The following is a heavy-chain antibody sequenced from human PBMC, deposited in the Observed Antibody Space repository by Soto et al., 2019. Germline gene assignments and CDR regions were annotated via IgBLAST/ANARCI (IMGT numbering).Heavy chain of an antibody. J-gene: IGHJ1*01. CDR2: ISGSGGST. Sequence: EVQLLESGGGLVQPGGSLRLSCAASGFTFSSYAMSWVRQAPGKGLEWVSAISGSGGSTYYADSVKGRFTISRDNSKNRVYLRLNGLRAGDTAVYYCARNLGRGYMGEYFQHWGQGNLVTVSA. CDR3: ARNLGRGYMGEYFQH. CDR1: GFTFSSYA. D-gene: IGHD1-1*01. V-gene: IGHV3-23*01.